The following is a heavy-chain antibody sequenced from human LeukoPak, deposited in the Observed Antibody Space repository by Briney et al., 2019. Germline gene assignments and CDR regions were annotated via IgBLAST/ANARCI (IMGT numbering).Heavy chain of an antibody. J-gene: IGHJ2*01. D-gene: IGHD6-25*01. Sequence: GGSLRLSGAASGFTFSSYAMSWVRQAPGKGLEWVAVISYDGSNKYYADPVKGRFTISRDNSKNTLYLQMNSLTAEDTAVYYCARGPPWYFDLWGRGTLVTVSS. CDR2: ISYDGSNK. CDR3: ARGPPWYFDL. CDR1: GFTFSSYA. V-gene: IGHV3-30*04.